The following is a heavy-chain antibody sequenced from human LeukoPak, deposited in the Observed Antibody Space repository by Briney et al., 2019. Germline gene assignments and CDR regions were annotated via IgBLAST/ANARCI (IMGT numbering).Heavy chain of an antibody. Sequence: SETLSLTCAVSGGSISSSNWWSWVRQPPGEGLEWIGEIYHSGSTNYNPSLKGRVTISVDKSKNQFSLKLSSVTAADTAVYYCARVSGYSSSWGYYYGMDVWGKGTTVTVSS. J-gene: IGHJ6*04. V-gene: IGHV4-4*02. CDR3: ARVSGYSSSWGYYYGMDV. CDR2: IYHSGST. CDR1: GGSISSSNW. D-gene: IGHD6-13*01.